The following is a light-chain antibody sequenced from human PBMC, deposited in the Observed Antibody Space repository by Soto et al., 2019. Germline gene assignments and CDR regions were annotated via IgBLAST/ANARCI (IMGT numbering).Light chain of an antibody. CDR2: EVS. Sequence: QSALTQPASVSGSPGQSITISCTGTSSDVGGYNYVSWYQQHPGKAPKLMIYEVSNRPSGVSNRFSGPKSGNTASLTISGLQAEDEADYCCSSYTSSSTLVFGGGTKLTVL. CDR1: SSDVGGYNY. V-gene: IGLV2-14*01. CDR3: SSYTSSSTLV. J-gene: IGLJ2*01.